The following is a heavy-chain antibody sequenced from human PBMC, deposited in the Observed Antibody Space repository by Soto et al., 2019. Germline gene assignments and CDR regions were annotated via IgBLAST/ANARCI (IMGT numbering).Heavy chain of an antibody. V-gene: IGHV1-69*01. J-gene: IGHJ4*02. D-gene: IGHD1-26*01. CDR2: IIPIFGTT. Sequence: QVQLVQSGAEVKKPVSSVKVSCTASGGTFSRYGFTWVRQAPGQGFQWMGGIIPIFGTTHYEQNFQGRLSITADESTSTVYMELSSLRSDDTAIYFCARTYYQWEALHYFDFWGQGTLVTVSS. CDR3: ARTYYQWEALHYFDF. CDR1: GGTFSRYG.